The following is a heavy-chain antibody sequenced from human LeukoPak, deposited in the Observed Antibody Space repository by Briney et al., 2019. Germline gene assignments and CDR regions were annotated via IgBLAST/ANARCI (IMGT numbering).Heavy chain of an antibody. V-gene: IGHV4-38-2*02. J-gene: IGHJ4*02. CDR3: ARDSGSYYAQYYFDY. CDR2: IYHSGST. D-gene: IGHD1-26*01. Sequence: SETLSLTCTVSGYSISSGYYWGWIRQPPGKGREWIGSIYHSGSTYYNPSLKSRVTISVDTSKNQFSLKLSSVTAADTAVYYCARDSGSYYAQYYFDYWGQGTLVTVSS. CDR1: GYSISSGYY.